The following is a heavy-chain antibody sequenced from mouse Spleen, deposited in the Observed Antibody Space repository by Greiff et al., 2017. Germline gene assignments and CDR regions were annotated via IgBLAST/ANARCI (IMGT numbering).Heavy chain of an antibody. J-gene: IGHJ3*01. V-gene: IGHV2-2*01. CDR1: GFSLTSYG. Sequence: VQLQQSGPGLVQPSQSLSITCTVSGFSLTSYGVHWVRQSPGKGPEWLGVIWSGGSTDYNAAFISRLSISKDNSKSQVFFKMNSLQADDTAIYYCARQNYGSSWFAYWGQGTLVTVSA. CDR2: IWSGGST. CDR3: ARQNYGSSWFAY. D-gene: IGHD1-1*01.